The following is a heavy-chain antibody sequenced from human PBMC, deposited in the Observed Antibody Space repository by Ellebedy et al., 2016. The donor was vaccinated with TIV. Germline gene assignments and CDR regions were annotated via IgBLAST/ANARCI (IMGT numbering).Heavy chain of an antibody. V-gene: IGHV4-59*01. CDR3: AKSNWNAGGWFDS. J-gene: IGHJ5*01. D-gene: IGHD1-1*01. CDR1: GGSISSSY. CDR2: IYYSGST. Sequence: MPSETLSLTCTVSGGSISSSYWGWIRQPPGKGLEWIGYIYYSGSTNYNPSLKSRVTISVDTSKNQFSLKLSSVTTADTAVYYCAKSNWNAGGWFDSWGQGVLVTVSS.